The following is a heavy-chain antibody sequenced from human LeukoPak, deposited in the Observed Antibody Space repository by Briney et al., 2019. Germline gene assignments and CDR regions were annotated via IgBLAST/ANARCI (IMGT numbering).Heavy chain of an antibody. Sequence: SQTLSLTCAISGDSVSSNSAAWNWIRQSPSRGLEWLGRTYYRSKWYNDYAVSVKSRITINPDTSKKQFSLQLNSVTPEDTAVYYCTRTPHYSSGWLDYWGQGTLVTVSS. CDR1: GDSVSSNSAA. D-gene: IGHD6-19*01. J-gene: IGHJ4*02. CDR2: TYYRSKWYN. V-gene: IGHV6-1*01. CDR3: TRTPHYSSGWLDY.